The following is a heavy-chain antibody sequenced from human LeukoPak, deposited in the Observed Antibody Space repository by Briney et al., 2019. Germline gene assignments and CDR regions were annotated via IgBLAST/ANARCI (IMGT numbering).Heavy chain of an antibody. Sequence: PSETLSLTCSVSGDSISSSSYYWGWFRQPPGKGLEWIGSIYYSGSTYYNPSLKSRVTISGDTSKNQFSLKLSSVTAADTAVFYCASGVVPAASDYWGQGTLVTVSS. CDR2: IYYSGST. D-gene: IGHD2-2*01. CDR3: ASGVVPAASDY. CDR1: GDSISSSSYY. J-gene: IGHJ4*02. V-gene: IGHV4-39*01.